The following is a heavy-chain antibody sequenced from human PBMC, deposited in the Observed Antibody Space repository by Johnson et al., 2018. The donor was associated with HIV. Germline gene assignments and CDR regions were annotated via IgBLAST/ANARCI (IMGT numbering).Heavy chain of an antibody. V-gene: IGHV3-30*02. CDR3: AKDLYYYDSSGSVGAFDI. Sequence: QVQLVESGGGVVQPGGSLRLSCAASGFTFSSYCMHWVRQAPGKGLEWVAFIRYDGSNKYYADSVKGRFTISRDNSKNTLYLQMNSLRAEDTAVYYCAKDLYYYDSSGSVGAFDIWGQGTMVTVSS. CDR2: IRYDGSNK. J-gene: IGHJ3*02. CDR1: GFTFSSYC. D-gene: IGHD3-22*01.